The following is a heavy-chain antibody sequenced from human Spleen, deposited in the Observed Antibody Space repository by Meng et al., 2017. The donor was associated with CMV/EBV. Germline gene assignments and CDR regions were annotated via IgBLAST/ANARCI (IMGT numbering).Heavy chain of an antibody. V-gene: IGHV1-69*10. D-gene: IGHD2/OR15-2a*01. J-gene: IGHJ3*02. CDR3: GNILGNCNRANCLDDAFEN. CDR2: IIPSLGIT. Sequence: SVKVSCKASGYTFTGYFMHWVRQAPGQGPEWMGGIIPSLGITDFAQKFQGRVTITADKSTSTVDMELSSLRSEDTAVYYCGNILGNCNRANCLDDAFENWGQGTMVTVSS. CDR1: GYTFTGYF.